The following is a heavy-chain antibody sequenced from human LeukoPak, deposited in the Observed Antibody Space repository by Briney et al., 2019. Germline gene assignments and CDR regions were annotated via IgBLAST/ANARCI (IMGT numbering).Heavy chain of an antibody. CDR1: GGTFSSYA. CDR3: ALTGYCSSTSCYSFPQRTNYGMDI. Sequence: ASVKVSCTASGGTFSSYAISWVRQAPGQGLEWMRRIIPILGIANYAQKFQGRVTITADKSTSTAYMELSSLRSEDTAVYYCALTGYCSSTSCYSFPQRTNYGMDIWGQGTTVTVSS. J-gene: IGHJ6*02. V-gene: IGHV1-69*04. D-gene: IGHD2-2*01. CDR2: IIPILGIA.